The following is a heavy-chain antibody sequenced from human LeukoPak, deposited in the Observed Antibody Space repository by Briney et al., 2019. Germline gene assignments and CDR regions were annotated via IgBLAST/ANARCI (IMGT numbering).Heavy chain of an antibody. Sequence: GESLRISCKGSGYSFTSYWISWVRQMPGKGLEWMGRIDPSDSYANYSPSFQGHVTISADKSISTAYLQWSSLKASDTAMYYCARRAYDSSLALDYWGQGTLVTVSS. V-gene: IGHV5-10-1*01. D-gene: IGHD3-22*01. CDR2: IDPSDSYA. J-gene: IGHJ4*02. CDR1: GYSFTSYW. CDR3: ARRAYDSSLALDY.